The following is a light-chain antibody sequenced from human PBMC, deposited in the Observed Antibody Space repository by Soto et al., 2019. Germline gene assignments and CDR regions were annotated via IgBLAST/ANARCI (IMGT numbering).Light chain of an antibody. CDR2: DVS. J-gene: IGLJ2*01. V-gene: IGLV2-14*01. CDR3: SSYTSSSLVV. CDR1: SSDVGGYNY. Sequence: QSVLTQPASVSGSPGQSITISCTGTSSDVGGYNYVSWYQQHPGKASKLMIYDVSNRPSGVSNRFSGSKSGNTASLTISGLQAEDEADYYCSSYTSSSLVVFGGGTKLTVL.